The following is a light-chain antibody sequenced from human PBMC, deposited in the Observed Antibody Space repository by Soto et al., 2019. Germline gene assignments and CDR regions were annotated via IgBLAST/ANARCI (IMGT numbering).Light chain of an antibody. Sequence: DIQMTQSPSTLSASAGDRVTITCRASQSISNWLACYQQKPGKAPKFLIYDASSLESGLASMFRGSESGTEFTITISTLQNDDFANYYSQQYRSYPMYPFGQGTKADIK. CDR3: QQYRSYPMYP. CDR1: QSISNW. CDR2: DAS. J-gene: IGKJ2*01. V-gene: IGKV1-5*01.